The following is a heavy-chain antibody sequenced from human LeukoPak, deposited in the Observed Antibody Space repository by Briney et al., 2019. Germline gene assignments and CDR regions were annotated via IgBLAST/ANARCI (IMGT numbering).Heavy chain of an antibody. CDR2: ISSSSSYI. Sequence: GGSLRLSCAASGFTFSSYSMNWVRQAPGKGLEWVSSISSSSSYIYYTDSVKGRLTISRDNAKNSLYLQMNSLRAEDTAVHYCARGNDVGGLYYFDYWGQGTLVAVSS. V-gene: IGHV3-21*01. CDR3: ARGNDVGGLYYFDY. D-gene: IGHD1-26*01. J-gene: IGHJ4*02. CDR1: GFTFSSYS.